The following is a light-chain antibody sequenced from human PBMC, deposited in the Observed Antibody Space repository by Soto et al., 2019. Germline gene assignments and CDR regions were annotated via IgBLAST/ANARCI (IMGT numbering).Light chain of an antibody. Sequence: DIVLTQSPGTLSLSPGERATLSCRASQSVSSNYLAWYQHKPGQAPRPLIYGASSGVTGIPDRFSGSGSGRRCTLTMSRVGPGGFAVDYCRRYVTAGWTFGQGTKVEIK. CDR3: RRYVTAGWT. V-gene: IGKV3-20*01. J-gene: IGKJ1*01. CDR2: GAS. CDR1: QSVSSNY.